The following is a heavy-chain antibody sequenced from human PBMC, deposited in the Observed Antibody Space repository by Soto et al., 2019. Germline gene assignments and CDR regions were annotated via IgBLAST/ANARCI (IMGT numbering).Heavy chain of an antibody. D-gene: IGHD1-1*01. CDR2: ISAHNVNT. J-gene: IGHJ4*02. CDR1: GYAFTTYG. CDR3: ARGRYGDY. Sequence: QVHLVQSGAEVKKPGASVKVSCKGSGYAFTTYGITWVRQAPGQGLEWMGWISAHNVNTNYAQKRQGRVTVTRDTSTSTAYMDLRGLSSDNTAVYYCARGRYGDYWGQGALVTVSS. V-gene: IGHV1-18*01.